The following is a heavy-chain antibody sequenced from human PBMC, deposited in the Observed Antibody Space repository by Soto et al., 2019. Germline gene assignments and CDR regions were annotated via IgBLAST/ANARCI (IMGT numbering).Heavy chain of an antibody. Sequence: EVQLVESGGGLVKPGGSLRLSCAASGFTFSSYSMNWVRQAPGKGLEWVSSISSSSSYIYYADSVKGRFTISRDNAKNSLYLQMNSLRAEDTAVYYCARDPAMATRDDAFDIWGQGTMVTVSS. J-gene: IGHJ3*02. CDR2: ISSSSSYI. D-gene: IGHD5-18*01. V-gene: IGHV3-21*01. CDR1: GFTFSSYS. CDR3: ARDPAMATRDDAFDI.